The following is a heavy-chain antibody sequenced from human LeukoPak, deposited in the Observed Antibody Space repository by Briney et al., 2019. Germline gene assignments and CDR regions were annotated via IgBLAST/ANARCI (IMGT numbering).Heavy chain of an antibody. CDR3: ASSHQGRELLGYYYGMDV. D-gene: IGHD1-26*01. CDR1: GVTFSRSW. CDR2: IWYDGSNK. Sequence: PGGSLRLSCAASGVTFSRSWMGWVRQAPGKGLEWVAVIWYDGSNKYYADSVKGRFTISRDNSKNTLYLQMNSLRAEDTAVYYCASSHQGRELLGYYYGMDVWGQGTTVTVSS. J-gene: IGHJ6*02. V-gene: IGHV3-33*08.